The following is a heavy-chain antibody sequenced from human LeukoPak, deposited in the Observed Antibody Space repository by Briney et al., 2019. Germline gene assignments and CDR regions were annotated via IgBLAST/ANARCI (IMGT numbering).Heavy chain of an antibody. D-gene: IGHD3-10*01. CDR2: ISSSGTTI. V-gene: IGHV3-48*03. CDR3: AREGLLWFGETN. CDR1: GFTFSSYE. J-gene: IGHJ4*02. Sequence: PGGSLRLSCAASGFTFSSYEMNWVRQAPGKGLEWVSYISSSGTTIHYADSVKDRFTISRDNTKNSLYLQMNNLRPEDTAIYYCAREGLLWFGETNWGQGTLVTVSS.